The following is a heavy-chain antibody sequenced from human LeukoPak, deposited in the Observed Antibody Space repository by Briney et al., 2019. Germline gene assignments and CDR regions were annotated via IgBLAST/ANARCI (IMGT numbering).Heavy chain of an antibody. Sequence: ASVKVSCKASGYTFTSYDINWVRQATGQGLEWMGWMNPNSGGTNYAQKFQGRVTMTRDTSISTAYMELSRLRSDDTAVYYCATLDRILLWFGELPHYWGQGTLVTVSS. CDR2: MNPNSGGT. V-gene: IGHV1-2*02. CDR3: ATLDRILLWFGELPHY. CDR1: GYTFTSYD. D-gene: IGHD3-10*01. J-gene: IGHJ4*02.